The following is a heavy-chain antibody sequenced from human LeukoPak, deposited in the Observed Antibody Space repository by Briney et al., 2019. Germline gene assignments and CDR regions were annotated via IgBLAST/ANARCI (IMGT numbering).Heavy chain of an antibody. CDR3: ARVGEGHSVNHLDW. CDR2: ITYDGYYK. CDR1: GFTFSTYG. D-gene: IGHD3-3*01. V-gene: IGHV3-30*03. Sequence: GTSLRLSCAASGFTFSTYGMHWVRQAPGKGLEWVALITYDGYYKYYSDSVKGRFTISSDTSKNTLSLQMNSLRAEDTAVYYCARVGEGHSVNHLDWWGQGTLVTVSS. J-gene: IGHJ4*02.